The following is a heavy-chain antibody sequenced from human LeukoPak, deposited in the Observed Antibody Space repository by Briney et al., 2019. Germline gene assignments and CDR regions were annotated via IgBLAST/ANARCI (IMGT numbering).Heavy chain of an antibody. D-gene: IGHD3-22*01. CDR3: ARVEYYYDSSGYYLSD. CDR1: GYTFTGYY. CDR2: INPNSGGT. J-gene: IGHJ4*02. V-gene: IGHV1-2*02. Sequence: ASVKVSCKASGYTFTGYYMHWVRQAPGQGLEWMGWINPNSGGTNYAQKFQGRVTMTRDTSISTAYMELSRLRSDDTAVYYCARVEYYYDSSGYYLSDWGQGTLVTVSS.